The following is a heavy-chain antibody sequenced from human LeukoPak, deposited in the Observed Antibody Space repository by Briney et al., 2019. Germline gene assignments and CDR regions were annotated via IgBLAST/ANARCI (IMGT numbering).Heavy chain of an antibody. D-gene: IGHD1-26*01. CDR3: ARGRGIVGATRAFDI. J-gene: IGHJ3*02. V-gene: IGHV4-34*01. CDR1: GGSFSGYY. CDR2: INHSGST. Sequence: PSETLTLTCAVYGGSFSGYYWSWIRQPPGKGLEWIGEINHSGSTNYNPSLKSRVTISVDTSKNQFSLKLSSVTAADTAVYYCARGRGIVGATRAFDIWGQGTMVTVSS.